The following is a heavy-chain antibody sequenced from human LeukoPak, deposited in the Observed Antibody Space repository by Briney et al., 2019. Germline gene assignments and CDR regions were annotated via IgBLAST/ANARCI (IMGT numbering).Heavy chain of an antibody. Sequence: SQTLSLTCTVSGGSISSGNYYWSWIRQPAGKGLEWIGRIYTSGSTNYNPSLKSRVTISVDTSKNQFSLRLSSVTAADTAVYYCARDLYGDSYAFDIWGQGTMVTVSS. CDR1: GGSISSGNYY. CDR2: IYTSGST. D-gene: IGHD4-17*01. CDR3: ARDLYGDSYAFDI. V-gene: IGHV4-61*02. J-gene: IGHJ3*02.